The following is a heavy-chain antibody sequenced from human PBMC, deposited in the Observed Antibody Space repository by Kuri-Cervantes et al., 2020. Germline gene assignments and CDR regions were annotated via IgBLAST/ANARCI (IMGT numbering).Heavy chain of an antibody. Sequence: GESLKISCAASGFTFSSYAMSWVRQAPGKGLEWVSTISSSGGSTYYADSVKGRFTISRDNSKNTLYLQMDNLRAEDTARYYCARVDYYDDNGRGGAFDVWGQGTMVTVSS. CDR1: GFTFSSYA. V-gene: IGHV3-23*01. J-gene: IGHJ3*01. CDR2: ISSSGGST. CDR3: ARVDYYDDNGRGGAFDV. D-gene: IGHD3-22*01.